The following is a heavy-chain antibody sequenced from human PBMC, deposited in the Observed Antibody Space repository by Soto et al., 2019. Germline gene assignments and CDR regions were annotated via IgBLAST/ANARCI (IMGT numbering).Heavy chain of an antibody. D-gene: IGHD2-8*02. CDR2: VLVAGST. J-gene: IGHJ3*02. CDR3: AKATATGGGAFDI. V-gene: IGHV3-23*01. Sequence: GGSLRLSCAVSGFTCSSYDMSWVRQAPGKGLEWVSTVLVAGSTHYPDSVKGRFTISRDNSKNKLFLQMNSLTAGDTAVYYCAKATATGGGAFDICGHATMVRVSS. CDR1: GFTCSSYD.